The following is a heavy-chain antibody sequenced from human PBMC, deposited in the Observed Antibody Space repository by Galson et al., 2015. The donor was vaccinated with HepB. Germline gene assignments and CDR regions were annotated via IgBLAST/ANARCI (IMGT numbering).Heavy chain of an antibody. V-gene: IGHV3-21*01. CDR3: ARNFLTVAARFYGY. CDR1: GFTFSSYS. D-gene: IGHD6-6*01. CDR2: ISSSSSYI. Sequence: SLRLSCAASGFTFSSYSMNWVRQAPGKGLEWVSSISSSSSYIYYADSVKGRFTISRDNAKNSLYLQMNSLRAEDTAVYYCARNFLTVAARFYGYWGQGTLVTVSS. J-gene: IGHJ4*02.